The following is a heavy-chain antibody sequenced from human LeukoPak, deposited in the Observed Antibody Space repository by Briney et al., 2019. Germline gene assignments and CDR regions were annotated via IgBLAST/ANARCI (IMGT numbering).Heavy chain of an antibody. J-gene: IGHJ4*02. Sequence: GGSLRLSCAASGFTFSDYYMSWIRQAPGKGLEWASYISSSGSTIYYADSVKGRFTISRDNAKNSLYLQMNSLRAEDTAVYYCARVNRWRAYYFDYWGQGTLVTVSS. D-gene: IGHD4-23*01. CDR1: GFTFSDYY. CDR3: ARVNRWRAYYFDY. V-gene: IGHV3-11*01. CDR2: ISSSGSTI.